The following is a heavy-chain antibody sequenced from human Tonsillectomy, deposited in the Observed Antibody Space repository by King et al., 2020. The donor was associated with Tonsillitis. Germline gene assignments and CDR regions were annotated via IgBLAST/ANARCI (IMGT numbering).Heavy chain of an antibody. D-gene: IGHD2-2*01. CDR1: GGSISSGDYY. V-gene: IGHV4-30-4*01. Sequence: VQLQESGPGLVKPSQTLSLTCTVSGGSISSGDYYWTWIRQPPGKGLEYIGYLFYSGSTYYNPSLRSRVIISVDTSKNQFSLKLGSVTAADTAVYYCARDSSINFFDNWGQGALVTVSS. CDR3: ARDSSINFFDN. CDR2: LFYSGST. J-gene: IGHJ4*02.